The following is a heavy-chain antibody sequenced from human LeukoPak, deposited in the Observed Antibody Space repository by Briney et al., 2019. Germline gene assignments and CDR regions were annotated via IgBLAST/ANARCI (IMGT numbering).Heavy chain of an antibody. CDR3: ARDQSRGYGFDY. CDR2: MNPNSGNT. D-gene: IGHD5-12*01. CDR1: GYSFSSND. Sequence: ASVKVSCKASGYSFSSNDINWVRQATGQGLEWMGWMNPNSGNTGYAQKFQGRVTMTKNTSISTAYMELSSLRSEDTAVYYCARDQSRGYGFDYWGQGTLVTVSS. V-gene: IGHV1-8*01. J-gene: IGHJ4*02.